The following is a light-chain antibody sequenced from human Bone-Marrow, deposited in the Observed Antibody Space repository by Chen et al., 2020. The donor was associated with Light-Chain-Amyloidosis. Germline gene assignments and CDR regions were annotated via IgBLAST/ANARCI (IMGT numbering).Light chain of an antibody. CDR2: GSS. CDR1: QTISSNY. Sequence: EIVFTQSAGTLSLSPGEGANLSCRASQTISSNYLPWYQQKFGQAPRLLIYGSSSRATGIPDRFTGSRSGTDFTLTITRLEPEDFAMYYCQQYGTSPLTFGGGTKVEI. J-gene: IGKJ4*01. V-gene: IGKV3-20*01. CDR3: QQYGTSPLT.